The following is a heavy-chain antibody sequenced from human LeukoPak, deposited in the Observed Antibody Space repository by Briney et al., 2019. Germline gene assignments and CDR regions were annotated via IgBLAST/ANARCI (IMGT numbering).Heavy chain of an antibody. CDR1: GGSISSYY. J-gene: IGHJ4*02. CDR2: MYSSGST. Sequence: KSSETLSLTCTVSGGSISSYYWSWIRQPAGKGLELIGRMYSSGSTNYNPSLKSRVTMSVDTSKNQFSLRLSSVTAANTAVYYCARESQEYFDYWGQGTLVTVSS. CDR3: ARESQEYFDY. V-gene: IGHV4-4*07.